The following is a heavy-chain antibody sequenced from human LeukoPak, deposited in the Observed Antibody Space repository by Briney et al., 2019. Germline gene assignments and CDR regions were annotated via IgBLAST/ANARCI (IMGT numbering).Heavy chain of an antibody. D-gene: IGHD2-2*01. CDR2: ISYDGSNK. CDR1: GFTFSSYA. Sequence: GGSLRLSCAASGFTFSSYAMHWVRQAPGKGLEWVAVISYDGSNKYYADSVKGRFTISRDNSKNTLYLQMNSLRAEDTAVYYCARAGYCSSTSCRFYYYYYYGMDVWGKGTTVTVSS. J-gene: IGHJ6*04. V-gene: IGHV3-30*04. CDR3: ARAGYCSSTSCRFYYYYYYGMDV.